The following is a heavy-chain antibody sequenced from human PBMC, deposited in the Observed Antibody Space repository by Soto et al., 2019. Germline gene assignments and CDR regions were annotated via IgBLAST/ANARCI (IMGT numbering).Heavy chain of an antibody. CDR1: GFTFSSYG. D-gene: IGHD3-3*01. CDR2: IWYDGSNK. Sequence: PGGSLRLSCAASGFTFSSYGMHWVRQAPGKGLEWVAVIWYDGSNKYYADSVKGRFTISRDNSKNTLYLQMNSLRAEDTAVYYCARGFTIFGVYYGMDVWGQGTRVTVSS. J-gene: IGHJ6*02. V-gene: IGHV3-33*08. CDR3: ARGFTIFGVYYGMDV.